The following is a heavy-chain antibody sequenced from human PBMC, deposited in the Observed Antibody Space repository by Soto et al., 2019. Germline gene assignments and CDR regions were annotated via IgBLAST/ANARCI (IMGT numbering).Heavy chain of an antibody. CDR1: GGSISSGGYS. V-gene: IGHV4-30-2*01. Sequence: PSETLSLTCAVSGGSISSGGYSWNWIRQPPGKGLEWIGYIYHSGSTYYNPSLKSRVTISVDRSKNQFSLKLSSVTAADTAVYYCARVPDYWGQGTLVTAPQ. J-gene: IGHJ4*02. CDR2: IYHSGST. CDR3: ARVPDY.